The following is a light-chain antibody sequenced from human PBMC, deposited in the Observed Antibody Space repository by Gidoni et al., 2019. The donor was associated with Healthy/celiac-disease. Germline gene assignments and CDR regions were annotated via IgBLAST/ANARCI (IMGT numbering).Light chain of an antibody. CDR3: QQYNSYPYT. Sequence: DLQMTPSPSTLSASLGDRVTITCRASQSISSWLAWYQQKPGKAPKLLIYDASSLESGVPSRFSGSGSGTEFTLTISSLQPDDFATYYCQQYNSYPYTFGQGTKLEIK. CDR2: DAS. J-gene: IGKJ2*01. CDR1: QSISSW. V-gene: IGKV1-5*01.